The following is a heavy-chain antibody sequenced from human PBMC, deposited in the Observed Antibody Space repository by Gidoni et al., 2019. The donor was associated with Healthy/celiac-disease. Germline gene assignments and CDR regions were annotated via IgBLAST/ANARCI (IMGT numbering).Heavy chain of an antibody. CDR1: GFTFSSYG. J-gene: IGHJ4*02. Sequence: QVQLVESGGGVVQPGRSLRLSCAASGFTFSSYGMHWVRQAPGKGLAWVAVIWYDGSNKYYADSVKGRFTISRDNSKNTLYLQMNSLRAEDTAVYYCARGLYCSGGSCYSRPFDYWGQGTLVTVSS. V-gene: IGHV3-33*01. CDR2: IWYDGSNK. CDR3: ARGLYCSGGSCYSRPFDY. D-gene: IGHD2-15*01.